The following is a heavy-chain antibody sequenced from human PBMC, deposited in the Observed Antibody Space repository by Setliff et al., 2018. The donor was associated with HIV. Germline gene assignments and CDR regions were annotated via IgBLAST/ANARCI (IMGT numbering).Heavy chain of an antibody. CDR2: INWNGGST. J-gene: IGHJ4*02. Sequence: GSLRLSCAVSGFTFEDYGMSWVRQAPGKGLEWVSGINWNGGSTGYVDSVKGRFTISRDNAKNSLYLQMNSLRAEDTAMYYCARDRWFSNNWYSDYWGQGTLVTVSS. CDR3: ARDRWFSNNWYSDY. D-gene: IGHD6-13*01. CDR1: GFTFEDYG. V-gene: IGHV3-20*04.